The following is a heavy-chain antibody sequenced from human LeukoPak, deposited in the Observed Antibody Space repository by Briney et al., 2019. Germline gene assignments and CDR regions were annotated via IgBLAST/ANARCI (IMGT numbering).Heavy chain of an antibody. Sequence: ASVKVSCKASGYTFTSSGISWVRQAPGQGLEWTGWISAYNGNTNYAQKLQDRVTMTTDTSTSTAYMELRSLRSDDTAVYYCARDAAHVLLWFGEPYYFDYWGQGTLVTVSS. D-gene: IGHD3-10*01. CDR3: ARDAAHVLLWFGEPYYFDY. J-gene: IGHJ4*02. CDR1: GYTFTSSG. V-gene: IGHV1-18*01. CDR2: ISAYNGNT.